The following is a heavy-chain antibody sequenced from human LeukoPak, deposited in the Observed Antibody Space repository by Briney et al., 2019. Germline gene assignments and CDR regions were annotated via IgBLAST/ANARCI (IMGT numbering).Heavy chain of an antibody. CDR3: ARDLSPVVRASPMGY. J-gene: IGHJ4*02. V-gene: IGHV3-23*01. CDR2: ISGSGGAT. Sequence: PGGSLRLSCAASGFTFSSYAMSWVRQAPGKGLEWVSVISGSGGATYYADSVKGRFTISRDNSKNTLSLQMNSLRAEDTAVYYCARDLSPVVRASPMGYWGQGTLVTVSS. D-gene: IGHD3-10*01. CDR1: GFTFSSYA.